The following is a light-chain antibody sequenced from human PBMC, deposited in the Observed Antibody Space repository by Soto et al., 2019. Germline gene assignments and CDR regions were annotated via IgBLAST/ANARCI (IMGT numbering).Light chain of an antibody. CDR2: DAS. CDR1: QSVSSY. Sequence: EIVLTQSPATLSLSPGERATRSCRASQSVSSYLAWYQQKPGQAPRLLIYDASNRATGIPARFSGSGSGTDFTLTISSLEPEDFAVYYCQQRSNWLTFGQGTRLEIE. J-gene: IGKJ5*01. V-gene: IGKV3-11*01. CDR3: QQRSNWLT.